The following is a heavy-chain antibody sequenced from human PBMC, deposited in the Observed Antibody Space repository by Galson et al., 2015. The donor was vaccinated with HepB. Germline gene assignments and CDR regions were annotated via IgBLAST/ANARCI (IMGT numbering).Heavy chain of an antibody. J-gene: IGHJ4*02. CDR2: ISSNGGRT. CDR1: GFSFSNYA. Sequence: SLRLSCAASGFSFSNYAMHWVRQAPGKGLEYVSSISSNGGRTYYAGSVKGRFTISRDNSKNTLYLQMSSLGTEDTAVYYCVKDLGYCGGDCHSPPAADLWGQGTLVTVFS. D-gene: IGHD2-21*02. CDR3: VKDLGYCGGDCHSPPAADL. V-gene: IGHV3-64D*06.